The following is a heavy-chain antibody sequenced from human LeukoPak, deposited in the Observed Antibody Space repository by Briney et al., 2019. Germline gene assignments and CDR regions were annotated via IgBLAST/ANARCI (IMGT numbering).Heavy chain of an antibody. CDR3: ARDYKYAFDN. CDR2: IGIDSGNT. Sequence: PGGSLRLSCVASGFTFSDYSMNWVRPAPGKGLEWVSYIGIDSGNTNYADSVEGRFTISGDKAKNSLYLQMNSLRVEDTAVYYCARDYKYAFDNWGQGTLVTVSS. D-gene: IGHD5-24*01. V-gene: IGHV3-48*01. CDR1: GFTFSDYS. J-gene: IGHJ4*02.